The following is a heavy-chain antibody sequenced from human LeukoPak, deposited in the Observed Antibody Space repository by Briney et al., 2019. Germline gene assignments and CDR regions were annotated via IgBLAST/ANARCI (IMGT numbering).Heavy chain of an antibody. V-gene: IGHV4-4*02. CDR2: IYHSGST. Sequence: PSGTLSLTCAVSGGSISSSNWWSWVRQPPGKGLEWIGEIYHSGSTNYNPSLKSRVTISVDKSKNQFSLKLSSVTAADTAVYYCARATYYYDSSGSADAFDIWGQGTMVTVSS. CDR1: GGSISSSNW. D-gene: IGHD3-22*01. J-gene: IGHJ3*02. CDR3: ARATYYYDSSGSADAFDI.